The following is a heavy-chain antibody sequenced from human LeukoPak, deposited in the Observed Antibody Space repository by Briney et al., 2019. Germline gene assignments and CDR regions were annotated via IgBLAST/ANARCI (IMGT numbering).Heavy chain of an antibody. CDR2: LYHSGTT. D-gene: IGHD2-15*01. CDR1: GYSIAHGFF. J-gene: IGHJ2*01. CDR3: VEVPRDINGWYFDL. Sequence: PSETLSLTCTVSGYSIAHGFFWAWIRQPPGGGLEWIGSLYHSGTTYYNTSLKSRISTSVDTSKNQFSLKLRLVTAADTAVYARVEVPRDINGWYFDLWGRGTLVTVSS. V-gene: IGHV4-38-2*02.